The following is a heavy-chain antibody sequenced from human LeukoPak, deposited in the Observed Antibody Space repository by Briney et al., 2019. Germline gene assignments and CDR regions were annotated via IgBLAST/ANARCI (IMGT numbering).Heavy chain of an antibody. V-gene: IGHV4-34*01. D-gene: IGHD3-9*01. CDR1: GGSFSGYY. Sequence: SETLSLTCAVYGGSFSGYYWSWIRQPPGKGLEWIGEINHSGSTNYNPSLKSRVTISVDTSKNQFSLKLSSVTATDTAVYYCARDSLLRYFDWLSSNYFDYWGQGTLVTVSS. CDR2: INHSGST. J-gene: IGHJ4*02. CDR3: ARDSLLRYFDWLSSNYFDY.